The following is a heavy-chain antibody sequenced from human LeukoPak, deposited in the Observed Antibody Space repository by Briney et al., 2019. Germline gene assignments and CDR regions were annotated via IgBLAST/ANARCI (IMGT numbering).Heavy chain of an antibody. J-gene: IGHJ3*02. Sequence: GWSLRVSCAASRFTFSDYWMTWVRQAPGQGLEWVANINKDENQKQYVDSVKGRFTISRDNAKNSMYLQLNSLRAEDTGVYYCVRNRGLDALDMWGQGKMASVSS. V-gene: IGHV3-7*01. D-gene: IGHD2/OR15-2a*01. CDR3: VRNRGLDALDM. CDR1: RFTFSDYW. CDR2: INKDENQK.